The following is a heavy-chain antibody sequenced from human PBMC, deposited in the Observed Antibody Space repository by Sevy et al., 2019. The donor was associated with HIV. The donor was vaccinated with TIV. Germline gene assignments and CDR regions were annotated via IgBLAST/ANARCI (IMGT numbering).Heavy chain of an antibody. D-gene: IGHD6-13*01. V-gene: IGHV3-7*01. CDR3: ARDSSRGWFDP. J-gene: IGHJ5*02. Sequence: GGSLRLSCAASGFTFSSYWMSWVRQAPVKGLEWVANIKQDGSEKYYVDSVKGRFTISRDNAKNSLYLQMNSLRAEDTAVYYCARDSSRGWFDPWGQGTLVTVSS. CDR2: IKQDGSEK. CDR1: GFTFSSYW.